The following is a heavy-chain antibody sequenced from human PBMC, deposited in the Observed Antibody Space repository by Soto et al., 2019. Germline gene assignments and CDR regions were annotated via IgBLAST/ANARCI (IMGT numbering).Heavy chain of an antibody. V-gene: IGHV3-53*01. CDR3: ARARGSMVYYGMDV. CDR2: IYSGGST. Sequence: PGGSLRLSCAASGFTVSSNYMSWVRQAPGKGLEWVSVIYSGGSTYYADSVKGRFTISRDNSKNTLYLQMNSLRAEDTAVYYCARARGSMVYYGMDVWGQGTTVTVSS. J-gene: IGHJ6*02. D-gene: IGHD2-15*01. CDR1: GFTVSSNY.